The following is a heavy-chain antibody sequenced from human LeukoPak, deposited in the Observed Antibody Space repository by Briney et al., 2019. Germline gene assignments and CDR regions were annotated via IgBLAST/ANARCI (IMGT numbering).Heavy chain of an antibody. CDR1: GGSFSGYY. D-gene: IGHD2-15*01. CDR2: INHSGST. V-gene: IGHV4-34*01. CDR3: ARGLVRIWPPPKYYFDY. J-gene: IGHJ4*02. Sequence: PSETLSLTCAVYGGSFSGYYWSWIRQPPGKGLEWIGEINHSGSTNYNPSLKSRVTISVDTSKNQFSLKLSSVTAADTAVYYCARGLVRIWPPPKYYFDYWGQGTLVTVSS.